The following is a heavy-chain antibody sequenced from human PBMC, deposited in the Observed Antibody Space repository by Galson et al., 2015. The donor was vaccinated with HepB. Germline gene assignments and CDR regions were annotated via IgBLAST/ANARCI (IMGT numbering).Heavy chain of an antibody. CDR1: EVTFSDYY. D-gene: IGHD2/OR15-2a*01. CDR3: ARETLGWFDP. J-gene: IGHJ5*02. CDR2: ISISGTTI. Sequence: SLRLSCAASEVTFSDYYMSWVRQAPGKGLEWISYISISGTTISYADSVKGRFTVSRDSAKKSLFLQMNSLRDEDTAIYYCARETLGWFDPWGQGTLVTVSS. V-gene: IGHV3-11*01.